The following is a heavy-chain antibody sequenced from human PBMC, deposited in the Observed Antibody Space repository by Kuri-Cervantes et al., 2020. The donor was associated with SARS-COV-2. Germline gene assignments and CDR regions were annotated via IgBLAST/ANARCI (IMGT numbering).Heavy chain of an antibody. J-gene: IGHJ6*02. V-gene: IGHV3-64D*08. CDR3: VKVTTYYDFWSGYSYGMDV. Sequence: GGSLRLSCSASGFTFSSYAMHWVRQAPGKGLEYASAISSNGGSTYYADSVKGRFTISRDNSKNTLYLQMSSLRAEDTAVYYCVKVTTYYDFWSGYSYGMDVWGQGTTVTVSS. CDR2: ISSNGGST. D-gene: IGHD3-3*01. CDR1: GFTFSSYA.